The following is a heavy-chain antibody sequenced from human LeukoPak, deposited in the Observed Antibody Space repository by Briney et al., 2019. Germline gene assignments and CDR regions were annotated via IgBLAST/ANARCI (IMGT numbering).Heavy chain of an antibody. J-gene: IGHJ4*02. Sequence: SETLSLTCTVSGGSISSSGNFWRWVRQPPGRGLEWIASTYYSRNTYYNPSLKSRVTISVDTSKNQFSLKLSSVTAADTAVYYCVRHEEEDGYNAKTFDYWGRGTLVTVSS. CDR3: VRHEEEDGYNAKTFDY. D-gene: IGHD5-24*01. CDR1: GGSISSSGNF. V-gene: IGHV4-39*01. CDR2: TYYSRNT.